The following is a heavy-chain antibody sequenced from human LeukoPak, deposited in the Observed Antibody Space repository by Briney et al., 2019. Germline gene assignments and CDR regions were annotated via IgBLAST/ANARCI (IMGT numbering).Heavy chain of an antibody. CDR2: ISIYNGNT. Sequence: ASVKVSCKVSAYTFNNYVIRWVRQAPGQGLEWMGWISIYNGNTDYAQKLRGRVTMTTDTSTSTAYMELRSLRSDDTAVYYCARITYDFWSGYYMPDDPWGQGTLVTVSS. J-gene: IGHJ5*02. V-gene: IGHV1-18*01. CDR1: AYTFNNYV. CDR3: ARITYDFWSGYYMPDDP. D-gene: IGHD3-3*01.